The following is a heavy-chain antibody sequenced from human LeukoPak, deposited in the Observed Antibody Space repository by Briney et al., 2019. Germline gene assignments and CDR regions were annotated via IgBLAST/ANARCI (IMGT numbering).Heavy chain of an antibody. Sequence: PGESLKISCKGSGYSFTSYWIGWVRQMPGKGLGWMGIIYPGDSDTRYSPSFQGQVTISADKSISTAYLQWSSLKASDTAMYYCARGREYSSSPYRFDYWGKGTLVTVSS. D-gene: IGHD6-6*01. CDR1: GYSFTSYW. CDR2: IYPGDSDT. J-gene: IGHJ4*02. CDR3: ARGREYSSSPYRFDY. V-gene: IGHV5-51*01.